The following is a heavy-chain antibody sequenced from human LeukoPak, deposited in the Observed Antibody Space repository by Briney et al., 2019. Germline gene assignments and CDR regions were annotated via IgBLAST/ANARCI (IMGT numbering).Heavy chain of an antibody. Sequence: PSQTLSLTCTVSGGSISSGDYYWSWIRQPPGKGLEWIGYIYYSGSTYYNPSLKSRVTISVDTSKNQFSLKLSSVTAADTALYYCARHHSVYYYYGMDVWGQGTTVTVSS. J-gene: IGHJ6*02. D-gene: IGHD1-14*01. CDR2: IYYSGST. CDR1: GGSISSGDYY. V-gene: IGHV4-30-4*08. CDR3: ARHHSVYYYYGMDV.